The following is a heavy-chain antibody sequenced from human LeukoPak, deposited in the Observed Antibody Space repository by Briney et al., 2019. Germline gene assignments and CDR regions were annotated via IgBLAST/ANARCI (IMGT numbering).Heavy chain of an antibody. J-gene: IGHJ5*02. V-gene: IGHV4-4*09. Sequence: SETLSLTCTVSGGSISSYYWSWVPHSPGKGLEWIGYIFTSGWTDYNPSLKSRVTMSVDTSKNQLSMELRFLTAADTAVYYCATSRDVKTAPYDLWGQGTLVTVSS. CDR1: GGSISSYY. CDR2: IFTSGWT. D-gene: IGHD2-21*01. CDR3: ATSRDVKTAPYDL.